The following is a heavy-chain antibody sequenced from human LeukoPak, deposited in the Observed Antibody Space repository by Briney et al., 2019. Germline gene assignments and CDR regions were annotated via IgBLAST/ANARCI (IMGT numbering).Heavy chain of an antibody. D-gene: IGHD4-23*01. CDR2: IGYDGSNK. CDR3: ASPNDYGGSYFDY. J-gene: IGHJ4*02. Sequence: GGSLRLSCAASGFTFSSYDMNWVRQAPGKGLEWVAFIGYDGSNKYYGDSVKGRFTISRDNSKNTLYLQMKSLRAEDTAVYYCASPNDYGGSYFDYWGQGTLVTVSS. CDR1: GFTFSSYD. V-gene: IGHV3-30*02.